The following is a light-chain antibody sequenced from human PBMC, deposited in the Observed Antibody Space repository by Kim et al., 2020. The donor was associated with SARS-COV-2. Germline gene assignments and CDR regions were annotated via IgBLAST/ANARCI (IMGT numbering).Light chain of an antibody. CDR2: WAS. Sequence: TATINCKSSHSVLFSSNNKNYLSWYQQKPGQPPKLLIYWASNRESGVPDRFSGSGSGTDFTLTISNLQAEDVAVYYCEQYYSTLYTFGQGTKLEI. CDR1: HSVLFSSNNKNY. J-gene: IGKJ2*01. CDR3: EQYYSTLYT. V-gene: IGKV4-1*01.